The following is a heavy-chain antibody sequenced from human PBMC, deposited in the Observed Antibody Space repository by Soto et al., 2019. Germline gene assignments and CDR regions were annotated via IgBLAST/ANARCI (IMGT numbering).Heavy chain of an antibody. D-gene: IGHD3-10*01. CDR3: VRDLDGSGSYYTEY. J-gene: IGHJ4*02. CDR1: GYMFISYG. CDR2: IRPYNGDT. V-gene: IGHV1-18*01. Sequence: ASVKVSCKASGYMFISYGINWVRQAPLQVLEWMVCIRPYNGDTKYAQNLQGRVTMTTDTSPSTAYMEMRSLRSDDTAVYYCVRDLDGSGSYYTEYWAQGTIVTVSS.